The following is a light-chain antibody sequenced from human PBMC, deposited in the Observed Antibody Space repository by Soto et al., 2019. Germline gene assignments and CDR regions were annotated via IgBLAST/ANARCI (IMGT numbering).Light chain of an antibody. CDR3: QQYATSLYT. Sequence: EIVLTQSPDTLSLSPGERATLSCRASQRVSSSYFAWFQQKPGQAPRLLIYGASSRATGTPDRFSGSGSGTDFTLTISRLEPEDFAVYYCQQYATSLYTFGQGTKLEIK. CDR1: QRVSSSY. J-gene: IGKJ2*01. V-gene: IGKV3-20*01. CDR2: GAS.